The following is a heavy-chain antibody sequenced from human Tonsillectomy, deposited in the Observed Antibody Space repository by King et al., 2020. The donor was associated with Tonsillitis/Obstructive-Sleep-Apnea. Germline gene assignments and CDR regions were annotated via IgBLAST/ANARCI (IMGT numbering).Heavy chain of an antibody. CDR3: ARDRDCSSTSCYNAFDI. J-gene: IGHJ3*02. CDR1: GFTFSTYA. CDR2: ISYDGSNY. D-gene: IGHD2-2*02. V-gene: IGHV3-30*04. Sequence: VQLVESGGGVVQPGRSLRLSCAASGFTFSTYAMHWVRQAPGKGLEWVAVISYDGSNYYYAGSVKGRFTISRDNSKNTLYLQMNSLRAEDTAVYYCARDRDCSSTSCYNAFDIWGQGTMVTVSS.